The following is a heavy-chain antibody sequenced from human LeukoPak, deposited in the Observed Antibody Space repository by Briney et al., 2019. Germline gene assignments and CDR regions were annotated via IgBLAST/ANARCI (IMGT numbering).Heavy chain of an antibody. CDR1: GFTFSSYG. D-gene: IGHD1-1*01. V-gene: IGHV3-30*18. J-gene: IGHJ3*02. CDR3: AKVAPLEPLHDAFDI. Sequence: PGGSLRLSCAASGFTFSSYGMHWVRQAPGKGLEWVAVISYDGSNKYYADSVKGRFTISRDNSKNTLYLQMNSLRAEDTAVYYCAKVAPLEPLHDAFDIWGQGTMVTVSS. CDR2: ISYDGSNK.